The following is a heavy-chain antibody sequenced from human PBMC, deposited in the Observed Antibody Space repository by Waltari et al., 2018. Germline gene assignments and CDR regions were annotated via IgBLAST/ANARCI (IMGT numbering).Heavy chain of an antibody. D-gene: IGHD2-8*02. J-gene: IGHJ6*02. CDR3: VRLEDCTGPGGNCYSGAPFAVDV. CDR1: GGSLRGYY. Sequence: QVYLQQWGAGLLRPSETLSLICAVYGGSLRGYYWGWIRQPPGKGLEWIGEINHSPNSNYNPSLRSRVHMSIDTSQNQFSLQLTSVTAADTGVYYCVRLEDCTGPGGNCYSGAPFAVDVWGQGTTVTVPS. V-gene: IGHV4-34*01. CDR2: INHSPNS.